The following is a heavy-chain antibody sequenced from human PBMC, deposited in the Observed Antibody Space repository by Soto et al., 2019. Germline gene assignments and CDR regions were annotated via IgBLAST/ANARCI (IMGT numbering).Heavy chain of an antibody. Sequence: SETLSLTCTVSGGSISSGGYYWSWIRQHPGKGLEWIGYIYYSGSTYYNPSLKSRVTISVDTSKNQFSLKLSSVTAADTAVYYCARDVASTSRSDYYYYMDVWGKGTTVTVS. D-gene: IGHD2-2*01. CDR2: IYYSGST. CDR1: GGSISSGGYY. V-gene: IGHV4-31*03. J-gene: IGHJ6*03. CDR3: ARDVASTSRSDYYYYMDV.